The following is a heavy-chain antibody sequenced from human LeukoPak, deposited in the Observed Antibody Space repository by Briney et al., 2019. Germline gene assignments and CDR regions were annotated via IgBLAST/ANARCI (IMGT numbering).Heavy chain of an antibody. CDR1: GGSISSGDYY. V-gene: IGHV4-30-4*01. J-gene: IGHJ4*02. CDR3: ARLRGVTDKGMVIFDYYFDY. Sequence: NPSETLSLTCTVSGGSISSGDYYWSWIRQPPGKGLEWIGYIYYSGSTYYNPSLKSRVTISVDTSKNQFSLKLSSVTAADTAVYYCARLRGVTDKGMVIFDYYFDYWGQGTLGTVSS. CDR2: IYYSGST. D-gene: IGHD5-18*01.